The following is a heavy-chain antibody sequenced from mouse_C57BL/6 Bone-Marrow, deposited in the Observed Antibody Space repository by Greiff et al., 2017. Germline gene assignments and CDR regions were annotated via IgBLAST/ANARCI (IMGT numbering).Heavy chain of an antibody. V-gene: IGHV5-6*01. CDR1: GFTFSSYG. J-gene: IGHJ2*01. CDR2: ISSGGSYT. Sequence: EVQRVESGGDLVKPGGSLKLSCAASGFTFSSYGMSWVRQTPDKRLEWVATISSGGSYTYYPDSVKGRFTITRDNAKNTLYLQMSSLKSEDTAMYYCANYEYRGYWGQGTTLTVSA. D-gene: IGHD2-4*01. CDR3: ANYEYRGY.